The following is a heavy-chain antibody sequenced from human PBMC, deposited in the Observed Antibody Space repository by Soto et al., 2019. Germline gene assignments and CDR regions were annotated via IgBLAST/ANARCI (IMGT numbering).Heavy chain of an antibody. Sequence: ASVKVSCKASGYTFTSYYIHWVRQAPGQGLEWMGIINPSGGSTSYAQKFQGRVTMTRDTSTSTVYMGLSSLRSEDTAVYYCARALGIVATMERLDAFDIWGQGTMVTGSS. CDR1: GYTFTSYY. CDR3: ARALGIVATMERLDAFDI. J-gene: IGHJ3*02. CDR2: INPSGGST. D-gene: IGHD5-12*01. V-gene: IGHV1-46*03.